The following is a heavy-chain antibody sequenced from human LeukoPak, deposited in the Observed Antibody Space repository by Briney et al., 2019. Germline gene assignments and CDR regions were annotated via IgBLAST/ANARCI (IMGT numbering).Heavy chain of an antibody. Sequence: PGGSLRLSCTASGFNFGIYGMHWVRQAPGKGLEWVAVMWDDGTNEYYVESVKGRFTISRDNGKRTLYLQMSSLRVEDTAVYYCAKDRRSSSCYYGDLDYGGQGTLVPVS. CDR1: GFNFGIYG. J-gene: IGHJ4*02. D-gene: IGHD6-13*01. V-gene: IGHV3-33*03. CDR3: AKDRRSSSCYYGDLDY. CDR2: MWDDGTNE.